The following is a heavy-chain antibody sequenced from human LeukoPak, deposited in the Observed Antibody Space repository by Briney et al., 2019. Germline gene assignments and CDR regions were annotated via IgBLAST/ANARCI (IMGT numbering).Heavy chain of an antibody. CDR3: ARFPPGGTYYYGSGSYYNAHDAFDI. V-gene: IGHV1-69*01. Sequence: GASVKVSCKASGGTFSSYASSWVRQAPGQGLEWMGGIIPIFGTANYAQKFQGRVTITADESTSTAYMELSSLRSEDTAVYYCARFPPGGTYYYGSGSYYNAHDAFDIWGQGTMVTVSS. CDR2: IIPIFGTA. D-gene: IGHD3-10*01. J-gene: IGHJ3*02. CDR1: GGTFSSYA.